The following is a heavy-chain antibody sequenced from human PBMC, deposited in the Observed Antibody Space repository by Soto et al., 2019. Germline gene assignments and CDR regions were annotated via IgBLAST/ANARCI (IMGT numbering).Heavy chain of an antibody. CDR1: GGSISSYY. V-gene: IGHV4-59*01. CDR3: VCGGSSTGYFQH. D-gene: IGHD1-26*01. Sequence: SETLSLTCTVSGGSISSYYLSWIRQPPGKGLEWIGYIYYTGNTNHNHSIQTRVTISLDTSKNQFSLKLNSVTAADTAVYYGVCGGSSTGYFQHWGQGTMVTVSS. J-gene: IGHJ1*01. CDR2: IYYTGNT.